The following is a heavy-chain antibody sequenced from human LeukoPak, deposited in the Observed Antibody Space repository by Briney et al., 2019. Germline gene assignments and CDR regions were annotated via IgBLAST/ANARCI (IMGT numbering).Heavy chain of an antibody. V-gene: IGHV3-23*01. CDR2: ISSIGGST. Sequence: GGPLGLSCAASGFTFSSYAMSWVRQAPGKGLEWVSGISSIGGSTFYADSVKGRFTISRDNSKKTVFLQMIGLRAEDTAVYHCAKEAGNGWSYFDYWGQGTLVTVSS. D-gene: IGHD6-19*01. J-gene: IGHJ4*02. CDR3: AKEAGNGWSYFDY. CDR1: GFTFSSYA.